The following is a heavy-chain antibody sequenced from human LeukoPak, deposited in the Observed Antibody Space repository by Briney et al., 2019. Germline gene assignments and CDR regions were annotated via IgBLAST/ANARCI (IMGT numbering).Heavy chain of an antibody. Sequence: HPGGSLRLSCAASGFTFSSYGMHWVRQAPGKGLEWVAFIRYDGSNKYYADSVKGRFTISRDNSKNTLYLQMNSLRAEDTAVYYCARIRITMVREGDAFDIWGQGTMVTVSS. D-gene: IGHD3-10*01. CDR3: ARIRITMVREGDAFDI. J-gene: IGHJ3*02. CDR2: IRYDGSNK. CDR1: GFTFSSYG. V-gene: IGHV3-30*02.